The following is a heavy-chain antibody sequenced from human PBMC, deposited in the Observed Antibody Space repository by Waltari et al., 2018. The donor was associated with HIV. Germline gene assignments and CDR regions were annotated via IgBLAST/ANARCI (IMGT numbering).Heavy chain of an antibody. Sequence: VQLVESGGGLVQPGGSLRLSCAASGFTFSGSWMTWVRQAPGKGLEWVANIAHDGGEKNYLDSVKGRFTISRDNAKNSLFLQMTSLRVDDTAVYYCARDDYLVRRISYLDYWGQGNLVTVSS. J-gene: IGHJ4*02. CDR2: IAHDGGEK. D-gene: IGHD4-17*01. V-gene: IGHV3-7*03. CDR3: ARDDYLVRRISYLDY. CDR1: GFTFSGSW.